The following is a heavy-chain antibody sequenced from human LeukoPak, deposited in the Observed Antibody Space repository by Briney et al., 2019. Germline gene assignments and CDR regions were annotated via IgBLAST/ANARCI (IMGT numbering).Heavy chain of an antibody. CDR1: GGSISGYY. CDR2: IYYRGST. D-gene: IGHD1-26*01. V-gene: IGHV4-59*12. J-gene: IGHJ5*02. CDR3: TTVRSYWSWGS. Sequence: SETLSLTCTVSGGSISGYYWGWIRQSPGKGLEWIGYIYYRGSTNYNPSLTSRVTISVDTSKNQFSLKLSSVTAADTAVYYCTTVRSYWSWGSWGQGTLVTVSS.